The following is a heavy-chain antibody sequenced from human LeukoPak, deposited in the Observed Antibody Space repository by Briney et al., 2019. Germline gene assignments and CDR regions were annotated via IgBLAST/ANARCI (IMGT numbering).Heavy chain of an antibody. CDR2: IYYSGST. V-gene: IGHV4-59*01. J-gene: IGHJ3*02. Sequence: SETLSLTCTVSGGSISSYYWSWIRQPPGKGLEWIGYIYYSGSTNYNPSLKSRVTISVDTSKNQFSLKLSSVTAADTAVYYCAREGPTWDAFDIWGQGTMVTVSS. CDR1: GGSISSYY. D-gene: IGHD3-16*01. CDR3: AREGPTWDAFDI.